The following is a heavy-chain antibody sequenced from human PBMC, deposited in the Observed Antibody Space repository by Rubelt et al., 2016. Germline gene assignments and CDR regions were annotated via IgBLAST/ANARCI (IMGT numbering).Heavy chain of an antibody. CDR1: GFTFSSCE. V-gene: IGHV3-48*03. D-gene: IGHD5-18*01. CDR3: AIPGYSYGTSDY. Sequence: EVQLVESGGGLVQPGGSLRLSCAASGFTFSSCEMNWVRQAPGKGLEWVSYISSSGSTIYYADSVKGRFTISRDNAKNSLYLQMNRLRAHDMAVYYCAIPGYSYGTSDYWGQGTLVTVSS. J-gene: IGHJ4*02. CDR2: ISSSGSTI.